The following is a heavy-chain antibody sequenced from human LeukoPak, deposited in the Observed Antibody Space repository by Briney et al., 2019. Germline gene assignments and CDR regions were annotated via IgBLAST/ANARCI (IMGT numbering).Heavy chain of an antibody. CDR2: ISWSSGSI. V-gene: IGHV3-9*01. J-gene: IGHJ4*02. D-gene: IGHD3-22*01. Sequence: GGSLRLSCEASGFTFYDYAMHWVRQALGEGLEWVSGISWSSGSIGYADSVKGRFTTSRDNVKNSLYLQMNSLSAEDTALYYCAKSAKYYYDSSGYLIDNWGQGTLVTVSS. CDR3: AKSAKYYYDSSGYLIDN. CDR1: GFTFYDYA.